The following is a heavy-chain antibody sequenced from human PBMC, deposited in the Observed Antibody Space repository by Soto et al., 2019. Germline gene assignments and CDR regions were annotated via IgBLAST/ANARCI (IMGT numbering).Heavy chain of an antibody. D-gene: IGHD1-7*01. Sequence: ASVKVSCKASGYTFTSYGISWVRQAPGQGLEWMGWISAYNGNTNYAQKLQGRVTMTTDTSTSTAYMELRSLRSDDTAVYYCARMPIPFITGTSVDYWGQGTLVTVSS. CDR3: ARMPIPFITGTSVDY. CDR1: GYTFTSYG. CDR2: ISAYNGNT. V-gene: IGHV1-18*01. J-gene: IGHJ4*02.